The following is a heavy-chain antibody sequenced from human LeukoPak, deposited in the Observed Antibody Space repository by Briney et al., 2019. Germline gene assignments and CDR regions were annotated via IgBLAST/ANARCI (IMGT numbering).Heavy chain of an antibody. D-gene: IGHD3-9*01. CDR1: GFSFTDYP. Sequence: GGSLRLSCATSGFSFTDYPMNWVRQTPGKGLEWISNIRTTAEGAKYAYYADSVKGRVTISRDDGKNTLYLHMDSLRDDDTAVYYCATDQRYAFDYWGQGILVTVSS. CDR2: IRTTAEGAKYA. V-gene: IGHV3-48*02. CDR3: ATDQRYAFDY. J-gene: IGHJ4*02.